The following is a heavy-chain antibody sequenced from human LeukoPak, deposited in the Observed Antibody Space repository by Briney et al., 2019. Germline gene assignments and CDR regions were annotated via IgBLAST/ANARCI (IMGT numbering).Heavy chain of an antibody. J-gene: IGHJ5*02. D-gene: IGHD3-3*02. V-gene: IGHV3-48*03. CDR2: ISDSGNTI. CDR1: GFTFSSYE. CDR3: ARDKENTFSNNCSDA. Sequence: GGSLRLSCAASGFTFSSYEMNWVRQAPGKGLEWVSYISDSGNTIYYADSVKGRFSISRDNAKNSLYLQMNSLRVEDTALYYCARDKENTFSNNCSDAWGQGTLVTVSS.